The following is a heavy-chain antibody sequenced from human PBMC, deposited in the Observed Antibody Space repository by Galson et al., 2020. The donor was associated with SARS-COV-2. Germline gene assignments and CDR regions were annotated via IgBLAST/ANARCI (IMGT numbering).Heavy chain of an antibody. CDR3: AREYQETRYFYFGLDV. V-gene: IGHV4-4*07. CDR2: IYSSGRT. Sequence: SETLSLTCTVSGGSISGYYWTWIRQPAGKGLEWIGRIYSSGRTTYHPSLKRRVTLSLDTSNNHFSLRLSPVTAADTAVYYCAREYQETRYFYFGLDVWGRGTSVTVSS. CDR1: GGSISGYY. J-gene: IGHJ6*02.